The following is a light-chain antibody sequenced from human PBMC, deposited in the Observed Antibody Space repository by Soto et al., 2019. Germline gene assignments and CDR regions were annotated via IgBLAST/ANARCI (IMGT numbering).Light chain of an antibody. Sequence: DIPMTQSPSSLSASVGDRVTITYRASQDISNYLAWYQQKPGKVPKLLIYAASTLQSGVPSRFSGSGSGIDFTLTISSLQPEDVATYYCQKCNSAPRTFGQGTKVEIK. V-gene: IGKV1-27*01. CDR2: AAS. CDR1: QDISNY. J-gene: IGKJ1*01. CDR3: QKCNSAPRT.